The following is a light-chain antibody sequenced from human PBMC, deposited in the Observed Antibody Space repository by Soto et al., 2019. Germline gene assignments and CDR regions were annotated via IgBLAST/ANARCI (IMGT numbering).Light chain of an antibody. V-gene: IGLV2-11*01. CDR2: DVS. CDR1: SSDVGGYNY. Sequence: QSALTQPRSVSGSPGQSVTISCTGTSSDVGGYNYVSWFQQHPGKAPKLMIYDVSKWPSGVPDRFSGSKSGNTASLTISGLQAEDEAYYYCCSYAGSFYVFGTGTKLTVL. CDR3: CSYAGSFYV. J-gene: IGLJ1*01.